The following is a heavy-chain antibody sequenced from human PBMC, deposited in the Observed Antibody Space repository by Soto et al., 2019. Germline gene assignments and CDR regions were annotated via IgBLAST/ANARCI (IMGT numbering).Heavy chain of an antibody. D-gene: IGHD3-10*01. CDR2: IYYSGST. CDR3: ARVNRGHYYYYMDV. J-gene: IGHJ6*03. Sequence: QVQLQESGPGLVKPSETLSLTCTVSGGSISSYYWSWIRQPPGKGLEWIGYIYYSGSTNYDPSLKSRVTISVDTSKNQFSLKLSSVTAADTAVYYCARVNRGHYYYYMDVWGKGTTVTVSS. V-gene: IGHV4-59*01. CDR1: GGSISSYY.